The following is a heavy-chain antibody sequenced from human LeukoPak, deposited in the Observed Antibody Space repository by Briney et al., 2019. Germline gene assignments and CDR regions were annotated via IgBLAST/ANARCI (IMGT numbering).Heavy chain of an antibody. Sequence: GGSLRLSCAASGFTFSSYEMNWVRQAPGKGLEWVSYISSSGSTIYYADSVKGRFTISRDNAKNSLYLQMNSLRAEDTAVYYCARGSIVVVVAATLGGYWGQGTLVTVSS. D-gene: IGHD2-15*01. V-gene: IGHV3-48*03. CDR1: GFTFSSYE. J-gene: IGHJ4*02. CDR2: ISSSGSTI. CDR3: ARGSIVVVVAATLGGY.